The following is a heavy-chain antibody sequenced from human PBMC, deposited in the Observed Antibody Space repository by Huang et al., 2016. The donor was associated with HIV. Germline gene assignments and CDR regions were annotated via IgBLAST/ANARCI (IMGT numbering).Heavy chain of an antibody. Sequence: QVQLVESGGGVVEPGRSLRVSCAASGFSFSDSGMHWVRQAPGKGLECVAGISYDGRNKFYADSVKGLFTISRDNAKNTVYLQMNSLRAGDTAVYYCAKDRRAYYYGSGIEYWGQGARVTVSS. V-gene: IGHV3-30*18. CDR3: AKDRRAYYYGSGIEY. CDR1: GFSFSDSG. J-gene: IGHJ4*02. CDR2: ISYDGRNK. D-gene: IGHD3-10*01.